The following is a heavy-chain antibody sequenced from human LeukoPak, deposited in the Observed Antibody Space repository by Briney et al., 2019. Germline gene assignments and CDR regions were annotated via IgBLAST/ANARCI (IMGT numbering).Heavy chain of an antibody. D-gene: IGHD1-26*01. J-gene: IGHJ3*02. CDR1: GFTFSSYG. CDR3: ARLVSGSQDRDAFDI. Sequence: PGGSLRLSCAASGFTFSSYGMHWVRQAPGKGLEWVAVIWYDGSNKYYADSVKGQFTISRDNSKNTLYLQMNSLRAEDTAVYYCARLVSGSQDRDAFDIWGQGTMVTVSS. V-gene: IGHV3-33*01. CDR2: IWYDGSNK.